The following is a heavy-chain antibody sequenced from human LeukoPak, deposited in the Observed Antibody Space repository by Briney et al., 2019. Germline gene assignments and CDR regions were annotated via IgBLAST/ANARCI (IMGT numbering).Heavy chain of an antibody. CDR1: GGTFSSYA. CDR2: IIPIFGTA. D-gene: IGHD1-26*01. CDR3: ASPTPGVVGATDFDY. V-gene: IGHV1-69*13. J-gene: IGHJ4*02. Sequence: GASVKVSCKASGGTFSSYAIGWVRQAPGQGLEWMGGIIPIFGTANYAQKFQGRVTITADESTSTAYMELSSLRSEDTAVYYCASPTPGVVGATDFDYWGQGTLVTVSS.